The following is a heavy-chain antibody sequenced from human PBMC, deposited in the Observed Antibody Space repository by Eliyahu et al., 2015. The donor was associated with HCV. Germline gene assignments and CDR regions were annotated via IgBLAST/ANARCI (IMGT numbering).Heavy chain of an antibody. CDR1: GXTFXNAW. Sequence: EVQLVESGGGLVKPGGSLRLSCAAXGXTFXNAWXSWVRQAPGKGLGWVGRIKSKTDGGTTDYAAPVKGRFTISRDDSKNTLYLQMNSLKTEDTAVYYCTTLYPMIVVAHPWFDPWGQGTLVTVSS. CDR3: TTLYPMIVVAHPWFDP. CDR2: IKSKTDGGTT. D-gene: IGHD3-22*01. J-gene: IGHJ5*02. V-gene: IGHV3-15*01.